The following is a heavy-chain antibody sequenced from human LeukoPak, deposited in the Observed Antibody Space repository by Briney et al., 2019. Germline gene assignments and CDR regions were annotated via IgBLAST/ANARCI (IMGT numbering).Heavy chain of an antibody. V-gene: IGHV3-21*01. CDR3: ARDVYLEIAAAGQYYFDY. J-gene: IGHJ4*02. CDR2: ISSSSSYI. D-gene: IGHD6-13*01. CDR1: GFTFSSYS. Sequence: KSGGSLRLSCAASGFTFSSYSMNWVRQAPGKGLEWVSSISSSSSYIYYADSVKGRFTISGDNAKNSLYLQMNSLRAEDTAVYYCARDVYLEIAAAGQYYFDYWGQGTLVTVSS.